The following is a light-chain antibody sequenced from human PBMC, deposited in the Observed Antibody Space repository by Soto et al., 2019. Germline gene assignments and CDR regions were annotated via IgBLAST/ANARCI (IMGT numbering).Light chain of an antibody. Sequence: ILMTQCPATLSVSPGERATLSCRASQSVSNNLAWYQQKPGQAPRLLIYDASTRHTGIPSRFSGSGSGTEFTLTISGLQAEDFAVYYCQQYNNWPPWTFGQGTKVEIK. CDR3: QQYNNWPPWT. V-gene: IGKV3-15*01. J-gene: IGKJ1*01. CDR2: DAS. CDR1: QSVSNN.